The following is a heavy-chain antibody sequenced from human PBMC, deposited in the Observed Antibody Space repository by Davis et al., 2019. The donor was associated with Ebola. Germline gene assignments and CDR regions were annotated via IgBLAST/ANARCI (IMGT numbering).Heavy chain of an antibody. J-gene: IGHJ4*02. Sequence: WIRQSPSRGLEWLGRVILKSGATNYAQKFQGRVTMTRDTSISTAYMQLSSLRSDDTAVYYCARGNKYGHDYWGQGTLVTVSS. CDR3: ARGNKYGHDY. D-gene: IGHD3-10*01. CDR2: VILKSGAT. V-gene: IGHV1-2*06.